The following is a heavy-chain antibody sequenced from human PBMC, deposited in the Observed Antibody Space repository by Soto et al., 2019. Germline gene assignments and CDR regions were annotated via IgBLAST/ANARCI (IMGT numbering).Heavy chain of an antibody. Sequence: SETLSLTCAVYGGSFSGYYWTWIRQPPGTGLEWIGEINHSGSTNYNPSLKSRVTISVDTSKNQFSLKLTSVTAADTAVYYCARGNDYGDYDWFDPWGQGTLVTVSS. CDR3: ARGNDYGDYDWFDP. J-gene: IGHJ5*02. CDR2: INHSGST. D-gene: IGHD4-17*01. CDR1: GGSFSGYY. V-gene: IGHV4-34*01.